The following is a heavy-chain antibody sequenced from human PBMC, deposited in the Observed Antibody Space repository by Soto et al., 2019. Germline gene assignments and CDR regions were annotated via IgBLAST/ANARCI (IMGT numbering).Heavy chain of an antibody. J-gene: IGHJ6*02. Sequence: GGSLRLSCAASGFTVSSNYMSWVRQAPGKGLEWVSVIYSGGSTYYADSVKGRFTISRDSSKNTLYLQMNSLRAEDTAVYYCARASFRRGMDVWGQGTTVTVSS. CDR3: ARASFRRGMDV. CDR2: IYSGGST. V-gene: IGHV3-53*01. CDR1: GFTVSSNY.